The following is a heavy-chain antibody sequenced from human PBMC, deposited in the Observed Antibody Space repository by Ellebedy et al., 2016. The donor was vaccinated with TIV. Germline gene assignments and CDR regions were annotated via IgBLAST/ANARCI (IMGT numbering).Heavy chain of an antibody. J-gene: IGHJ4*02. Sequence: GESLKISXAASGFTFSGSAMHWVRQASGKGLEWVGRIRSKANSYATAYAASVKGRFTISRDDSKNTAYLQMNSLKTEDTAVYYCTSGYSYGYKAYWGQGTLVTVSS. V-gene: IGHV3-73*01. CDR1: GFTFSGSA. D-gene: IGHD5-18*01. CDR2: IRSKANSYAT. CDR3: TSGYSYGYKAY.